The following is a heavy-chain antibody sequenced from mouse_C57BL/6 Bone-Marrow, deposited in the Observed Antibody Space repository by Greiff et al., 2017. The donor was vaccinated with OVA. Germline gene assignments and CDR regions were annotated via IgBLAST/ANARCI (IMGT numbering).Heavy chain of an antibody. J-gene: IGHJ2*01. V-gene: IGHV3-6*01. CDR2: ISYDGSN. D-gene: IGHD1-1*01. Sequence: EESGPGLVKPSQSLSLTCSVTGYSITSGYYWNWIRQFPGNKLEWMGYISYDGSNNYNPSLKNRISITRDTSKNQFFLKLNSVTTEDTATYYCARRGYYGSSLYYFDYWGQGTTLTVSS. CDR3: ARRGYYGSSLYYFDY. CDR1: GYSITSGYY.